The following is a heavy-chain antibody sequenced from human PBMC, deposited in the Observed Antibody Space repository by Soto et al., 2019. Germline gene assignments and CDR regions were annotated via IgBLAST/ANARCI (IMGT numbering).Heavy chain of an antibody. D-gene: IGHD6-6*01. J-gene: IGHJ6*03. V-gene: IGHV4-39*01. CDR3: ARLSRIAARQTRSYYYYYYMDV. Sequence: SETLSLTCTVSGGSISSSSYYRGWIRQPPGRGLEWIGSIYYSGSTYYNPSLQSRVTISVDTSKNQFSLKLSSVTAADTAVYYCARLSRIAARQTRSYYYYYYMDVWGKGTTVTVSS. CDR2: IYYSGST. CDR1: GGSISSSSYY.